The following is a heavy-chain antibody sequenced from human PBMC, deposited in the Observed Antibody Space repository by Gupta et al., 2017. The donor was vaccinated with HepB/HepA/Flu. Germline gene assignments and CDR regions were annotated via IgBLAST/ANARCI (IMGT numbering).Heavy chain of an antibody. V-gene: IGHV3-23*01. CDR1: GFTFSDFA. Sequence: ESGGDLIQPGGSLRLSCVASGFTFSDFAMTWVRQAPGKGLDWVSTISYAGEQYSDSVKGRFTISIYKSNNTVAPATRTLAAEEAAFEDDFNCLSLSDTWG. CDR2: ISYAGE. D-gene: IGHD3-3*01. CDR3: FNCLSLSDT. J-gene: IGHJ5*01.